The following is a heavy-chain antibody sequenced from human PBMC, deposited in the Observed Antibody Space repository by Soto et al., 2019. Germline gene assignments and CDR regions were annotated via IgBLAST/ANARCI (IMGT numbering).Heavy chain of an antibody. J-gene: IGHJ4*02. V-gene: IGHV4-61*01. Sequence: SETLSLTCTVSGGSVSSGSYYWSWIRQPPGKGLEWIGYIYYSGSTNYNPSLKSRVTISVDTSKNQFSLKLSSVTAADTAVYYCARVFRYSSSYLDYWGRGTLVTVSS. CDR2: IYYSGST. CDR3: ARVFRYSSSYLDY. D-gene: IGHD6-6*01. CDR1: GGSVSSGSYY.